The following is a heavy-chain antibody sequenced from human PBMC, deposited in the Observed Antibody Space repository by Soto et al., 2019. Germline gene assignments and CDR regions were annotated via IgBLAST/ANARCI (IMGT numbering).Heavy chain of an antibody. CDR3: VRDLMSCGGDCYEDTFAI. V-gene: IGHV1-18*01. J-gene: IGHJ3*02. Sequence: QVQLVQSGAEVKKPGASVKVSCKASGYTFSTYGVSWVRQAPGQGLEWMGWIGAYNGDTNYAQKIRGRVTMTTDTSTSTAYRELRSLRSDDTAVYYCVRDLMSCGGDCYEDTFAIWGQGTMVTVSS. D-gene: IGHD2-21*02. CDR1: GYTFSTYG. CDR2: IGAYNGDT.